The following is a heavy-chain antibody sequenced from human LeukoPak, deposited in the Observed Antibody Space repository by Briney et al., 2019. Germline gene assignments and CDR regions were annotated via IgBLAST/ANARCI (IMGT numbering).Heavy chain of an antibody. D-gene: IGHD6-13*01. CDR1: GFTVSSNY. J-gene: IGHJ5*02. V-gene: IGHV3-53*01. Sequence: GGSLRLSCAASGFTVSSNYMSWVRQAPGKGLEWVSVIYSGGSTYYADSVKGRFTTSRDNSKNTLYLQMNSLRAEDTAVYYCAKGQQLVLSWFDPWGQGTLVTVSS. CDR3: AKGQQLVLSWFDP. CDR2: IYSGGST.